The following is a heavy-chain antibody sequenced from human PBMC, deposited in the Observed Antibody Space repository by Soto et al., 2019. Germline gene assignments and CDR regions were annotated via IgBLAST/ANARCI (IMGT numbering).Heavy chain of an antibody. V-gene: IGHV1-46*03. D-gene: IGHD2-2*01. CDR3: ARVQAQYCSSTSCTTGGGSEFDY. CDR2: INPSGGST. Sequence: ASVKVSCKASGYTFTSYYMHWVRQAPGQGLEWMGIINPSGGSTSYAQKFQGRVTMTRDTSTSTVYMELSSLRSEDTAVYYCARVQAQYCSSTSCTTGGGSEFDYWGQGTLVTVSS. CDR1: GYTFTSYY. J-gene: IGHJ4*02.